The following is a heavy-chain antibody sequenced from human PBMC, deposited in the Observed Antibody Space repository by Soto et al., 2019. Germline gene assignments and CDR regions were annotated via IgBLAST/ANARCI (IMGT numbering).Heavy chain of an antibody. J-gene: IGHJ5*02. CDR2: ISYDGTKK. CDR3: VRCGEPGDGSDLGDTWFHH. D-gene: IGHD3-16*01. Sequence: QVQVVESGGGVVQPGRSLRLSCAASGFPVSTYSMYWIRQAPGKGLEWVALISYDGTKKDYADSVKGLFTISRDNSKNALHMQRNSLRTDDKAVYYCVRCGEPGDGSDLGDTWFHHCGQGTLVTVSS. CDR1: GFPVSTYS. V-gene: IGHV3-30-3*01.